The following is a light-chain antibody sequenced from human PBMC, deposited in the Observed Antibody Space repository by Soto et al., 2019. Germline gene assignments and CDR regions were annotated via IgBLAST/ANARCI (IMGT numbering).Light chain of an antibody. J-gene: IGKJ2*01. CDR2: DAS. V-gene: IGKV3-11*01. Sequence: EIVLTQSPATLSLSPGERATLSCRASQSVSSYLAWYQQKPGQAPRLLIYDASNRATGIPARFSGRGSGTDVILTISSLEPEDVAVYYCQQRSNWSYTFGQGTKLEIK. CDR1: QSVSSY. CDR3: QQRSNWSYT.